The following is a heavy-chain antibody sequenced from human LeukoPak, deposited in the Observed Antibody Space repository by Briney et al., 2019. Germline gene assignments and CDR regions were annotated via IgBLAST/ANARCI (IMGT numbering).Heavy chain of an antibody. CDR2: TSYDENNK. Sequence: GGSLRLSCAASGFTFSNYDMHWVRQPPGKGLEWVAVTSYDENNKDYADSVKGRFTISRDNSRDTLYLQMNSLRAEDTAVYYCAKDSSRKENTRCDYWGQGTLVTVSS. D-gene: IGHD6-13*01. V-gene: IGHV3-30-3*01. J-gene: IGHJ4*02. CDR3: AKDSSRKENTRCDY. CDR1: GFTFSNYD.